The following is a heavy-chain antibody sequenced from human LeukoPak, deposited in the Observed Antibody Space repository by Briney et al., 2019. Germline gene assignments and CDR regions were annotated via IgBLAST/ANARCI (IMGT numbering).Heavy chain of an antibody. J-gene: IGHJ4*02. V-gene: IGHV3-74*03. CDR3: VRSAFHAGSGNYYDY. CDR1: GFTFSNYW. D-gene: IGHD3-22*01. CDR2: IDNAGSIT. Sequence: GGSLRLSCAASGFTFSNYWIHWVRQAPGKGLVWVSRIDNAGSITTYADSVKGRFTIPRDNAENTLYLQMNSLRVEDTAVYYCVRSAFHAGSGNYYDYWGQGTLVTVSS.